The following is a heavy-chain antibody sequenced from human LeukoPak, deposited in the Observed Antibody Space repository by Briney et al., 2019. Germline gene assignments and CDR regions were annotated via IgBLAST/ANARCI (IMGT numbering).Heavy chain of an antibody. CDR2: IYSGGST. V-gene: IGHV3-66*02. D-gene: IGHD2-2*01. CDR1: GFTFSSYA. Sequence: PGGSLRLSCAASGFTFSSYAMSWVRQAPGKGLEWVSVIYSGGSTYYADSVKGRFTISRDNSKNTLYLQMNSLRAEDTAVYYCASTYQLLTAATHFDYWGQGTLVTVSS. CDR3: ASTYQLLTAATHFDY. J-gene: IGHJ4*02.